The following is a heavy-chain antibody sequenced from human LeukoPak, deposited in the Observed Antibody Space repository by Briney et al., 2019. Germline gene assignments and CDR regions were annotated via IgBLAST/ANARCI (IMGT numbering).Heavy chain of an antibody. Sequence: GGSLRLSCAASGFTFSSYGMHWVRQAPGKGLEWVAFIRYDGNNKYYADSVKGRFTISRDNSKNTLYLQMNSLRVEDTAVYYCAKDQGSGSYYYYMDDWGKGTPVAVSS. CDR3: AKDQGSGSYYYYMDD. CDR2: IRYDGNNK. D-gene: IGHD3-22*01. CDR1: GFTFSSYG. J-gene: IGHJ6*03. V-gene: IGHV3-30*02.